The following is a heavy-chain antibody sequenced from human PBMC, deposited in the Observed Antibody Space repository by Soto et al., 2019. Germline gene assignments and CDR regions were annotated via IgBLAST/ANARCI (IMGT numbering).Heavy chain of an antibody. CDR1: GFTFSNYG. CDR2: ISSSSSTK. D-gene: IGHD2-21*02. CDR3: ARDVRVVVTTIPTPGPFDF. V-gene: IGHV3-48*02. Sequence: GGSLRLSCVVSGFTFSNYGMNWVRQAPGKGLEWISHISSSSSTKYITDSVKGRFTISRDNAKNSLYLQMNSLRDEDTAVYFCARDVRVVVTTIPTPGPFDFWGQGTLVTVSS. J-gene: IGHJ4*02.